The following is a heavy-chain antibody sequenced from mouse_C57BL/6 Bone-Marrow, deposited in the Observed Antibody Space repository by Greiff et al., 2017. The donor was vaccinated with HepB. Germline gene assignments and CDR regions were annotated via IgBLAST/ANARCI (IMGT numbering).Heavy chain of an antibody. Sequence: EVKLVESGGDLVKPGGSLKLSCAASGFTFSSYGMSWVRQTPDKRLEWVATISSGGSYTYYPDSVKGRFTISRDNAKNTLYLQMSSLKSEDTAMYYCARHPLTTVVAKPGFAYWGQGTLVTVSA. D-gene: IGHD1-1*01. CDR3: ARHPLTTVVAKPGFAY. V-gene: IGHV5-6*01. CDR2: ISSGGSYT. CDR1: GFTFSSYG. J-gene: IGHJ3*01.